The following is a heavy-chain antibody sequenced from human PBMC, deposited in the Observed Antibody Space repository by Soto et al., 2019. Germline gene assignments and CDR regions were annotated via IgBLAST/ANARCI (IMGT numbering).Heavy chain of an antibody. CDR1: GGSISSYY. CDR2: IYYSGST. J-gene: IGHJ6*02. V-gene: IGHV4-59*01. D-gene: IGHD3-22*01. Sequence: PSETLSLTCTVSGGSISSYYWSWIRQRPGKGLEWIGYIYYSGSTNYNPSLKSRVTISVDTSKNQFSLKLSSVTAADTAVYYCARYSSGSPYYYYGMDVWGQGTTVTVSS. CDR3: ARYSSGSPYYYYGMDV.